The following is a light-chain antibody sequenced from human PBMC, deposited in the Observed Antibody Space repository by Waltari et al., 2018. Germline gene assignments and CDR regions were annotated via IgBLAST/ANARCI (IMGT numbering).Light chain of an antibody. CDR2: DAS. CDR3: QQYDNLPPL. Sequence: IQNTHAPSSLSASVGDRVTITCQASQDISNYLNWYQQKPGKAPKLLIYDASNLETGVPSRFSGSGSGTDFSFTISSLEPEDIATYYCQQYDNLPPLFGPGTKVDIK. V-gene: IGKV1-33*01. CDR1: QDISNY. J-gene: IGKJ3*01.